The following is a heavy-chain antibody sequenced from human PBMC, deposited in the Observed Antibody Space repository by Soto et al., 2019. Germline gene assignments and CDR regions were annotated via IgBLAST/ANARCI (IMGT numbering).Heavy chain of an antibody. CDR3: ARHESS. J-gene: IGHJ5*02. Sequence: QLQLQESGPGLVKPSETLSLICSVSGVSISGSSYYWGWIRQPPGKGLEWIGSIYYSGQTYYNPSLKRRVTISVDRSKNQFSLNLTSVTATDTAFYYCARHESSWGQGTLVTVSS. CDR2: IYYSGQT. CDR1: GVSISGSSYY. V-gene: IGHV4-39*01.